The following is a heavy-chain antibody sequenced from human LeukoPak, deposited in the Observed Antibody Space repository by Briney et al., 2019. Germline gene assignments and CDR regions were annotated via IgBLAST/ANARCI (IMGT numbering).Heavy chain of an antibody. Sequence: PSETLSLTCTVSGGSISSYYWSWIRQPPGKGLEWIGYIYYSGSTNYNPSLKSRVTISVDMSKNQFSLKLSSVTAADTAVYYCARVSPLVGATTDWGQGTLVTVSS. J-gene: IGHJ4*02. V-gene: IGHV4-59*01. D-gene: IGHD1-26*01. CDR1: GGSISSYY. CDR2: IYYSGST. CDR3: ARVSPLVGATTD.